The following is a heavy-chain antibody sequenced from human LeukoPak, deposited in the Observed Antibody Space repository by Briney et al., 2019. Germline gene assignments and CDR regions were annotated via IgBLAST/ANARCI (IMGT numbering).Heavy chain of an antibody. CDR1: GFTFSSYS. D-gene: IGHD5-18*01. CDR2: ISSSSSYI. CDR3: ASSGYSYGPPYYYYYYMDV. V-gene: IGHV3-21*01. Sequence: PGGSLRLSCAASGFTFSSYSMNWVRQAPGKGLEWVSSISSSSSYIYYADSVKGRFTISRDNAKNSLYLQMNSLRAGDTAVYYCASSGYSYGPPYYYYYYMDVWGKGTTVTISS. J-gene: IGHJ6*03.